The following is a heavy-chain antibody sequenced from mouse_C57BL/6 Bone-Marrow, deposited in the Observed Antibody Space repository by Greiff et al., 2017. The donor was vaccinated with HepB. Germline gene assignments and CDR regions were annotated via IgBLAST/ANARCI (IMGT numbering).Heavy chain of an antibody. D-gene: IGHD3-2*02. V-gene: IGHV5-6*01. CDR3: ARHEAQATPFAY. CDR1: GFTFSSYG. Sequence: EVKVVESGGDLVKPGGSLKLSCAASGFTFSSYGMSWVRQTPDKRLEWVATISSGGSYTYYPDSVKGRFTISRDNAKNTLYLQMSSLKSEDTAMYYCARHEAQATPFAYWGQGTLVTVSA. CDR2: ISSGGSYT. J-gene: IGHJ3*01.